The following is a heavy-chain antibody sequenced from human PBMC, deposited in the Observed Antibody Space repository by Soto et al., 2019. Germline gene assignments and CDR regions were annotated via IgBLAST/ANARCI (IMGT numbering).Heavy chain of an antibody. J-gene: IGHJ4*02. CDR2: ITPSGGRT. Sequence: QVQLVQSGAEVKKPGASVNVSCKASGYTFTSYYIHWVRQAPGRGLEWMGIITPSGGRTTFAPEFHGRVSMTAETSTSTLYMELTGLRSDDTAVYFCAIRVGNPDFWGQGTLVTVSS. CDR1: GYTFTSYY. CDR3: AIRVGNPDF. D-gene: IGHD1-26*01. V-gene: IGHV1-46*01.